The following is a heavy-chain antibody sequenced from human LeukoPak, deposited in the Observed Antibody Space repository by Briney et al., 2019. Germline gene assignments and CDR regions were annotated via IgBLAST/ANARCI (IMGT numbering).Heavy chain of an antibody. CDR1: GFTFSSYG. Sequence: PGRSLRLSCTVSGFTFSSYGMHWVRQAPGKGLEWVAVISYDGSNKYYADSVKGRFTISRDNSQNTLYLQMNSLRPEDTAVYYCAKASSAYWGDFDYWGQGTLVTVSS. V-gene: IGHV3-30*18. D-gene: IGHD3-22*01. CDR3: AKASSAYWGDFDY. CDR2: ISYDGSNK. J-gene: IGHJ4*02.